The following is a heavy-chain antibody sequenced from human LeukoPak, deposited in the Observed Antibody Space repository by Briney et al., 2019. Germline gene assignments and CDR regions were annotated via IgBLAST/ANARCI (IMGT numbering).Heavy chain of an antibody. V-gene: IGHV4-61*02. Sequence: PSETLSLTCTVSGDSISSGDYYWNWIRQPAGKRLEWIGRISTSGTPNYNPSFRGRLTISIDTSKNQFSLNLRSVTAAETGIYYCARGPYWGQGTLVTVSS. CDR2: ISTSGTP. J-gene: IGHJ4*02. CDR3: ARGPY. CDR1: GDSISSGDYY.